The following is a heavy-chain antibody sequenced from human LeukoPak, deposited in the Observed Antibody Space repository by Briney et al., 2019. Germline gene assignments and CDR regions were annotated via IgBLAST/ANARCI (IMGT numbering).Heavy chain of an antibody. D-gene: IGHD3-10*01. V-gene: IGHV4-39*01. J-gene: IGHJ5*02. CDR2: IYYSGST. CDR1: GGSISSSSYY. CDR3: ARRGVGRTIGWFDP. Sequence: SETLSLTCTVSGGSISSSSYYWGWIRQPPGKGLEWIGSIYYSGSTYYNPSLKSRVTISVDTSQNQFSLKLSSVTAADTAVYYCARRGVGRTIGWFDPWGQGTLVTVSS.